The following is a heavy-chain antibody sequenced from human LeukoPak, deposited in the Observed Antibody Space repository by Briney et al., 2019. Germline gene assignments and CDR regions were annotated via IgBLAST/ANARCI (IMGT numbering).Heavy chain of an antibody. CDR3: ARRYVSERRDTVTTFDY. CDR1: GDSFTSHW. CDR2: IDPSDSYT. D-gene: IGHD4-11*01. Sequence: AESIQISCKGSGDSFTSHWISWVRQMPGKGLEWMGRIDPSDSYTNYSPSFQGHVTISADKSISTAYLQWSSLKASHTAMYYCARRYVSERRDTVTTFDYWGQGTLVTVSS. J-gene: IGHJ4*02. V-gene: IGHV5-10-1*01.